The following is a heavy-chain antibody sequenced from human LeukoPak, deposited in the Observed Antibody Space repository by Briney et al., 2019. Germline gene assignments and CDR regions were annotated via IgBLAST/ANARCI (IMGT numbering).Heavy chain of an antibody. V-gene: IGHV1-2*02. D-gene: IGHD3-10*01. Sequence: ASVKVSCKASGYTFTGYYMHWVRQAPGQGLEWMGWINPNSGGTNYAQKFQGRVTMTRDTSISTAYMELSRLRSDDTAVYYCARVVGSGSYYRDELDAFDIWGQGTMVTVSS. CDR1: GYTFTGYY. CDR3: ARVVGSGSYYRDELDAFDI. CDR2: INPNSGGT. J-gene: IGHJ3*02.